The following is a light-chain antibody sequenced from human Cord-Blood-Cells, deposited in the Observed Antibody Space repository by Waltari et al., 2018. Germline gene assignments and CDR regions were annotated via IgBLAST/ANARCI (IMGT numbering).Light chain of an antibody. CDR2: EGS. V-gene: IGLV2-23*01. CDR1: SSDVGSSNL. Sequence: QSALTQPASVSGSPGQSLTISCTGTSSDVGSSNLVSWYQQHPGKAPKLLIYEGSKRPSGVFNRFSGFKSGNTASLTISGLQAEDEADYYCCSYAGSSTWVFGGGTKLTVL. CDR3: CSYAGSSTWV. J-gene: IGLJ3*02.